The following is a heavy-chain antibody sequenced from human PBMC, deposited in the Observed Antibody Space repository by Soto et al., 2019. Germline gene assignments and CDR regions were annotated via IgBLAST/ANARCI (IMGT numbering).Heavy chain of an antibody. Sequence: QVQLQQWGAGLLKPSETLALTCAVYGGSLSDYYWSWIRQPPGKGLEWIGEINHSGGTNYNPSLKDRVTISADTSTNQFSLKLSSVPASDTAVYYFASAPNMLLGVIWFDPWGQGNLATSST. D-gene: IGHD3-10*01. CDR3: ASAPNMLLGVIWFDP. J-gene: IGHJ5*02. CDR2: INHSGGT. V-gene: IGHV4-34*01. CDR1: GGSLSDYY.